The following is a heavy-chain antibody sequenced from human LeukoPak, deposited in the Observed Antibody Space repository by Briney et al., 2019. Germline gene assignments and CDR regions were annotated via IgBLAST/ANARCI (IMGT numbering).Heavy chain of an antibody. D-gene: IGHD1-26*01. CDR2: IIPILGIA. CDR3: ARDVGGIVGATRPFGY. V-gene: IGHV1-69*04. CDR1: GGTFSSYA. J-gene: IGHJ4*02. Sequence: ASVKVSCKASGGTFSSYAISWVRQAPGQGLEWMGRIIPILGIANYAQKFQGRVTITADKSTSAAYMELSSLRSEDTAVYYCARDVGGIVGATRPFGYWGQGTLVTVSS.